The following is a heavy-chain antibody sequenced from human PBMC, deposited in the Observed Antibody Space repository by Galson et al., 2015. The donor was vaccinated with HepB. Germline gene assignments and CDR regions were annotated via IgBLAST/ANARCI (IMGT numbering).Heavy chain of an antibody. V-gene: IGHV3-7*03. CDR1: GFTFSNYW. CDR2: IKQDGSEK. J-gene: IGHJ4*02. CDR3: ARDSPGSDY. D-gene: IGHD1-1*01. Sequence: SLRLSCAASGFTFSNYWMSWVRQAPGEGLEWVANIKQDGSEKYYVDSVKGRFTISRDNAKNSLYLQLNSLRAEDTAVYYRARDSPGSDYWGQGTLVTVSS.